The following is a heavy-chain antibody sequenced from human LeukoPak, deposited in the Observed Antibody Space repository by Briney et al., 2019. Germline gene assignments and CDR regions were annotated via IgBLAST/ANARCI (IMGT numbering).Heavy chain of an antibody. CDR2: ISARSEIT. CDR3: AKALEGFDFILNY. D-gene: IGHD3-3*01. J-gene: IGHJ4*02. Sequence: GGSLRLSCAASGFTFSSYAMNWVRQAPGKGLEWVSSISARSEITHHADSVKGRFSISRDNSKNTLYLQMNGLRVEDTAVYYSAKALEGFDFILNYWGQGILVTVSS. V-gene: IGHV3-23*01. CDR1: GFTFSSYA.